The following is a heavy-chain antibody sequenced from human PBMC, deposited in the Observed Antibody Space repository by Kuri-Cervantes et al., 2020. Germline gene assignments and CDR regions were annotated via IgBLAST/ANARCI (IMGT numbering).Heavy chain of an antibody. Sequence: ESLKISCTVSGGSISSYYWSWIRQPPGKGLEWIGYIYYSGSTNYNPSLKSRVTISVDTSKNQFSLKLSSVTAADTAVYYCARSSVYYYDSSGYFDYWGQGTLVTVSS. CDR1: GGSISSYY. D-gene: IGHD3-22*01. V-gene: IGHV4-59*12. J-gene: IGHJ4*02. CDR2: IYYSGST. CDR3: ARSSVYYYDSSGYFDY.